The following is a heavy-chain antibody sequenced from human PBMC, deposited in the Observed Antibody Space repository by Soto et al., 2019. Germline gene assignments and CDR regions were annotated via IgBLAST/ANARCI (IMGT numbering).Heavy chain of an antibody. CDR3: ARAPWSYYDSSGYYYQYWFDP. Sequence: GGSLRLSCAASGFTFSSYAMHWVRQAPGKGLEWVAVISYDGSNKYYADSVKGRFTISRDNSKNTLYLQMNSLRAEDTAVYYCARAPWSYYDSSGYYYQYWFDPWGQGTLVTVSS. J-gene: IGHJ5*02. V-gene: IGHV3-30-3*01. CDR2: ISYDGSNK. CDR1: GFTFSSYA. D-gene: IGHD3-22*01.